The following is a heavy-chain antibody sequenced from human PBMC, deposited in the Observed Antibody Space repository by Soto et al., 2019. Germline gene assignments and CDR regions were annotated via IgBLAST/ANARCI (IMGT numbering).Heavy chain of an antibody. CDR2: ISAYNGNT. CDR1: GYTFTSYG. D-gene: IGHD4-17*01. CDR3: ARWMTTVTTSYYYYMDV. V-gene: IGHV1-18*01. J-gene: IGHJ6*03. Sequence: ASVKVSCNASGYTFTSYGISWVRQAPRQGLEWMGWISAYNGNTNYAQKLQGRVTMTTDTSTSTAYMELRSLRSDDTAVYYCARWMTTVTTSYYYYMDVWGKGTTVTVSS.